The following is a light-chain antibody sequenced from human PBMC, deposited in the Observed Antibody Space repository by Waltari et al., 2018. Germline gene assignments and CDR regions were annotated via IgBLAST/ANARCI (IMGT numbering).Light chain of an antibody. Sequence: EIVLTQSPATLSLSPGERATLSCRASQSVSNYLAWYQQKPGQAPRLLIYDASTRATGTPARFSGSGSGTDFSLTISSLQSEDFAVYFCQQYNTWPTFGGGTKVEIK. CDR1: QSVSNY. CDR3: QQYNTWPT. CDR2: DAS. V-gene: IGKV3-11*01. J-gene: IGKJ4*01.